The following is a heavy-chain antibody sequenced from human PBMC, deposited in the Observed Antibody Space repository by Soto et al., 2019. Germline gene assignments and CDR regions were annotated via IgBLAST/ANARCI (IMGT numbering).Heavy chain of an antibody. Sequence: QVQLQESGPGLVKPSQTLSLTCTVSGGSISSGGYYWSWIRQHPGKGLEWIGYIYYTGSSYYNPSLESRVTISVDTSKNQFSLKLSSVTAADTAVYYCARGGAPRPGYWGQGTLVTVSS. CDR2: IYYTGSS. D-gene: IGHD6-6*01. V-gene: IGHV4-31*03. J-gene: IGHJ4*02. CDR3: ARGGAPRPGY. CDR1: GGSISSGGYY.